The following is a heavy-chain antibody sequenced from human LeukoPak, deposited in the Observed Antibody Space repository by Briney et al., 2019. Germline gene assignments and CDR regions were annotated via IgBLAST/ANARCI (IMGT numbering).Heavy chain of an antibody. CDR1: GYTFTSYG. CDR2: ISAYNGNT. Sequence: ASVKVSCKASGYTFTSYGISWVRQAPGQGLEWMGWISAYNGNTNYAQKLQGRVTMTTDTSTSTAYMELRNLRSDDTAVYYCARRLGYYGMDVWGQGTTVTVSS. J-gene: IGHJ6*02. CDR3: ARRLGYYGMDV. V-gene: IGHV1-18*01. D-gene: IGHD6-6*01.